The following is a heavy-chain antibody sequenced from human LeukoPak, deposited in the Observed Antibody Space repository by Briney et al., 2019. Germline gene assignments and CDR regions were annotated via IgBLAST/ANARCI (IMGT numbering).Heavy chain of an antibody. D-gene: IGHD2-2*02. Sequence: GGSLRLSCAASGFTFDDYAMHWVRQAPGKGLEWVSGISWNSGSIGYADSVKGRFTISRDNAKNSLYLQMDSLRAEDTALYYCAKGSYCSSTRCYNPHGPYNWFDPWGQGTLVTVSS. V-gene: IGHV3-9*01. CDR3: AKGSYCSSTRCYNPHGPYNWFDP. CDR2: ISWNSGSI. CDR1: GFTFDDYA. J-gene: IGHJ5*02.